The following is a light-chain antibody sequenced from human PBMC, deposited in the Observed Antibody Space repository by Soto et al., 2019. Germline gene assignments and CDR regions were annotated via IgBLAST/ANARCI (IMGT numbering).Light chain of an antibody. CDR1: QSISSW. V-gene: IGKV1-12*01. CDR2: AAS. J-gene: IGKJ2*01. CDR3: QQTDSFPYT. Sequence: DSQMTHSPSSLSASVGDRVTIPCRASQSISSWVVWYQQKPGKAPKLLIYAASSLQSGVPSRFSGSGSGTDFSLTISSLQPEDFATYYCQQTDSFPYTFGRGTKVDI.